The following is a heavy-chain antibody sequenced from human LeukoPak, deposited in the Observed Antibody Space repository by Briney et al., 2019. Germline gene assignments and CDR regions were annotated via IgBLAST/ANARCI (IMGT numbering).Heavy chain of an antibody. CDR1: LLTFSSYS. CDR2: FSSCSSTI. V-gene: IGHV3-48*02. CDR3: ARDDGDAKFNY. Sequence: GGSLSLSRAPSLLTFSSYSMNWVGQAPGKGVEWVSYFSSCSSTIYYADSVKGRFTISRDNAKNSLYLQMSSLRDEDTAVYYWARDDGDAKFNYWGQGTLVTVSS. D-gene: IGHD3-10*01. J-gene: IGHJ4*02.